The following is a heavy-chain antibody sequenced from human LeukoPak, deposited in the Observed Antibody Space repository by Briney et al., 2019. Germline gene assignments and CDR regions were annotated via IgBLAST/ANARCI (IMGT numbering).Heavy chain of an antibody. CDR2: ISGSGGST. J-gene: IGHJ4*02. Sequence: GGSLRLSCAASGFTFSSYAMSWVRRAPGKGLEWVPAISGSGGSTYYADSVKGRFTISRDNSKNTLYLQMNSLRAEDTAVYYCAKDTFGGYYNYVWGSYRGVNFDYWGQGTLVTVSS. CDR3: AKDTFGGYYNYVWGSYRGVNFDY. V-gene: IGHV3-23*01. D-gene: IGHD3-16*02. CDR1: GFTFSSYA.